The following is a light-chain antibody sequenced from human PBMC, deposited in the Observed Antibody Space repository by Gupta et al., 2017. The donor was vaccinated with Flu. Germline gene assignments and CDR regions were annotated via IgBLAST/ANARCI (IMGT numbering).Light chain of an antibody. CDR2: AAS. J-gene: IGKJ1*01. V-gene: IGKV1-39*01. CDR1: QSISSY. CDR3: QQSDSTPWT. Sequence: PSSLSASVGDRVTITCRASQSISSYLNWYQQKPGKAPKLLIYAASRLKSGVPSRFSGSGSGTDFTLTISSLQPEDFATYYCQQSDSTPWTFGQGTKVEIK.